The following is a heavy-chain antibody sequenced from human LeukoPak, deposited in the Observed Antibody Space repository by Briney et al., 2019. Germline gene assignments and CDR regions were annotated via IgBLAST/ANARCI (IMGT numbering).Heavy chain of an antibody. J-gene: IGHJ5*02. D-gene: IGHD3-9*01. CDR1: GYTLTELS. Sequence: ASVKVSCKVSGYTLTELSMHWVRQAPGKGLEWMGGFDPEDGETIYAQKFQGRVTMTEDTSTDTAYMELSSLRSEDTAVYYCATDLGRDSPFDWLPRWGFDPWGQGTLVTVSS. CDR3: ATDLGRDSPFDWLPRWGFDP. V-gene: IGHV1-24*01. CDR2: FDPEDGET.